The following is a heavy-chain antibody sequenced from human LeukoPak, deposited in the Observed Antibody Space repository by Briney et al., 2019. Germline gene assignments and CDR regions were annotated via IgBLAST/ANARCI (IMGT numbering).Heavy chain of an antibody. CDR3: ARDFFAFGGVIALLDY. Sequence: GGSLRLSCAASGFTFSSYWMSWVRQAPGKGLEWVANIKQDGSEKYYVDSVKGRFTISRDNAKKSLYLQMNSLRGEDMAVYYCARDFFAFGGVIALLDYWGQGTLVTVSS. D-gene: IGHD3-16*02. CDR1: GFTFSSYW. CDR2: IKQDGSEK. J-gene: IGHJ4*02. V-gene: IGHV3-7*01.